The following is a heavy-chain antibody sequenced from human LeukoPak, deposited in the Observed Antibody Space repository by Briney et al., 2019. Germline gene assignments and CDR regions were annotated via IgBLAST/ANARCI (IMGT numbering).Heavy chain of an antibody. CDR3: ARHLLRYFDWIHYGMDV. CDR1: GYSFTSYW. V-gene: IGHV5-10-1*01. Sequence: GESLRISCKGSGYSFTSYWISWVRQMPGKGLEWMGRIDPSDSYTNYSPSFQGHVTISADKSISTAYLQWSSLKASDTAMYYCARHLLRYFDWIHYGMDVWGKGTTVTVSS. D-gene: IGHD3-9*01. CDR2: IDPSDSYT. J-gene: IGHJ6*04.